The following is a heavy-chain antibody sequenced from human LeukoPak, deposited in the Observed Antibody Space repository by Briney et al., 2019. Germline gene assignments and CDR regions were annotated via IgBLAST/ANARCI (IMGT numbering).Heavy chain of an antibody. CDR3: ARPKYSGSYYFDY. Sequence: PGGSLRLSCAACGFSFSNFAMSWVRQAPGKGLEWVSAISTSGDSTRYADSVKGRFTIARDNSKNTLCLQMNSLRAEDTAVYYCARPKYSGSYYFDYWGQGTLVTVSS. CDR2: ISTSGDST. V-gene: IGHV3-23*01. D-gene: IGHD1-26*01. CDR1: GFSFSNFA. J-gene: IGHJ4*02.